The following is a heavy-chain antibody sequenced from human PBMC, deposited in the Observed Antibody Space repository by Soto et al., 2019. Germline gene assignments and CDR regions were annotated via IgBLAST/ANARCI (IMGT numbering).Heavy chain of an antibody. D-gene: IGHD6-19*01. CDR3: AKERQCLVIYYIDT. CDR2: ISGSGGST. V-gene: IGHV3-23*01. J-gene: IGHJ4*02. CDR1: GITFSRYA. Sequence: GGPLRHSSAASGITFSRYAISWFRQAPGKGLEWASAISGSGGSTYYADSVKGRFTISRDNSKNTLYLQMNSLRAEDTAVYYCAKERQCLVIYYIDTRGLDTLVPISS.